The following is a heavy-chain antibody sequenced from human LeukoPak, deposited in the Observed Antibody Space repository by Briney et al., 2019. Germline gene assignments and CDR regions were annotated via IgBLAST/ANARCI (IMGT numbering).Heavy chain of an antibody. Sequence: PGRSLRLSCAASGFTFSSYAMHWVRQAPGKGLEWVAVISYDGSNKYYADSVKGRFTISRDNSKNTLYLQMNSLRAEDTAVYYCARAQEYYYYYGMDVWGQGTTVTVSS. CDR1: GFTFSSYA. CDR2: ISYDGSNK. CDR3: ARAQEYYYYYGMDV. J-gene: IGHJ6*02. V-gene: IGHV3-30-3*01.